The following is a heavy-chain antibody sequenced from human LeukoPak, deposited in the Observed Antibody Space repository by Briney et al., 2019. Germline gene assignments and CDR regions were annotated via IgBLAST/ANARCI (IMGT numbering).Heavy chain of an antibody. Sequence: SETLSLTCAVYGGSFSGYYWSWIRQPPGKGLEWIWAINHSGSTNYNPSLKSRVTISVDTSKNQFSLKLSSVTAADTAVYYCARGRSSGVATTGDYGDYGGFDYWGQGTLVTASS. CDR2: INHSGST. CDR3: ARGRSSGVATTGDYGDYGGFDY. J-gene: IGHJ4*02. CDR1: GGSFSGYY. V-gene: IGHV4-34*01. D-gene: IGHD4-17*01.